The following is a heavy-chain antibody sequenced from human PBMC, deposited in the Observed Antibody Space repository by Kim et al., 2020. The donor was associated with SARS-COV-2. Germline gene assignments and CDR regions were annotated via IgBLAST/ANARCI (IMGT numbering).Heavy chain of an antibody. CDR1: GYVFTSYL. J-gene: IGHJ4*02. CDR2: IHGGSGDT. CDR3: AKDPGGTYDY. Sequence: ASVKVSCKASGYVFTSYLMHWLRQAPGQGLEFMGWIHGGSGDTKHSQKFQGRVAITRDISTSTAYMDLTSLTSEDTAVYYCAKDPGGTYDYWGQGTRVTVSS. V-gene: IGHV1-3*01.